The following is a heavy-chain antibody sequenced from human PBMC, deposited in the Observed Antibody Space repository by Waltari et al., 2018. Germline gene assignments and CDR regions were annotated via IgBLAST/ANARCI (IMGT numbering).Heavy chain of an antibody. J-gene: IGHJ5*02. CDR1: GFTFRSHT. CDR2: VGGRGVST. D-gene: IGHD3-3*02. V-gene: IGHV3-23*01. CDR3: VRDISIIAGSRSDNWFDP. Sequence: EVQLLESGGGLVEPGGSLRLSCAASGFTFRSHTMSWVRQAPGKGLEWVSCVGGRGVSTRYADSVKGRFTISRDNSKNTLYLEMNSLRAEDTALYFCVRDISIIAGSRSDNWFDPWGQGTLVTVSS.